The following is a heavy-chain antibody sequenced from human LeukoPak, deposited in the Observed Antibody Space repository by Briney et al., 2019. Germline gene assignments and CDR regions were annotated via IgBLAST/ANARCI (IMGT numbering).Heavy chain of an antibody. CDR1: GGSFYGHY. V-gene: IGHV4-34*01. CDR2: ISPSGST. CDR3: ARAPPSAFFTRNWYFDL. Sequence: SETLSLTCGVDGGSFYGHYWNWIRQPPGKGLEWIGEISPSGSTTYNPSLGSRFTISVDTSKNHFSLDLNSVTAADTALYYCARAPPSAFFTRNWYFDLWGLGTLVTVSS. J-gene: IGHJ2*01. D-gene: IGHD3-3*02.